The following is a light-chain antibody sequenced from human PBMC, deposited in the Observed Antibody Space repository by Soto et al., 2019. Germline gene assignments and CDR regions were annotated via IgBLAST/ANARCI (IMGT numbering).Light chain of an antibody. J-gene: IGLJ2*01. CDR1: SSNIGAGYD. Sequence: QAVLTQPPSVSGAPGQRVTISCTGSSSNIGAGYDVHWYQQLPGTAPKLLIYGNNNRPSGVPDRFSDSKSGTSASLAITGLQAEDEADYYCQSYDSSLSGVVFGGGTKLTVL. CDR2: GNN. V-gene: IGLV1-40*01. CDR3: QSYDSSLSGVV.